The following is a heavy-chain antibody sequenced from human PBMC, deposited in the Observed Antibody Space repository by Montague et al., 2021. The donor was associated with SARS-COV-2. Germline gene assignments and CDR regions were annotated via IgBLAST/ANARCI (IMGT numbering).Heavy chain of an antibody. CDR2: IYHSGST. CDR1: GGSISSSNW. CDR3: ARDATMVSHSYFDY. V-gene: IGHV4-4*02. J-gene: IGHJ4*02. Sequence: SETLSLTRAVSGGSISSSNWCSWVRQPPGKGLEWIGEIYHSGSTDYNPSLKSRVTISVDKSKNQFSLKLSSVTAADTAVYYCARDATMVSHSYFDYWGQGTLVTVSS. D-gene: IGHD4/OR15-4a*01.